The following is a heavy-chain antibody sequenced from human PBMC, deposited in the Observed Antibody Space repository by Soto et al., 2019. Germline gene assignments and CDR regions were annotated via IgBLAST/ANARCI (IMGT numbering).Heavy chain of an antibody. Sequence: EVQLLESGGGLVQPGGSLRLSCAASGFTFSSYAMSCVRQAPGKGLEWVSAISGSGGSTYYTDSVKGRFTISRDNSKNTQYLQMESQRAEDTAVDYCAKSGLGTRIREPASYWGQGTLVTVSS. CDR2: ISGSGGST. D-gene: IGHD1-26*01. J-gene: IGHJ4*02. V-gene: IGHV3-23*01. CDR3: AKSGLGTRIREPASY. CDR1: GFTFSSYA.